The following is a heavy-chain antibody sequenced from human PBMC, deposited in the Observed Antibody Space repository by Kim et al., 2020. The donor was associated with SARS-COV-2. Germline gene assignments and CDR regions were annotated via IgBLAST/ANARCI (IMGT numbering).Heavy chain of an antibody. Sequence: SETLSLTCAVYGGSFSGYYWSWIRQPPGKGLEWIGEINHSGSTNYNPSLKSRVTISVDTSKNQFSLKLSSVTAADTAVYYCASRDPLARPVGATRALKVGDKPDAFDIWGQGTMVTVSS. CDR1: GGSFSGYY. V-gene: IGHV4-34*01. D-gene: IGHD1-26*01. CDR2: INHSGST. J-gene: IGHJ3*02. CDR3: ASRDPLARPVGATRALKVGDKPDAFDI.